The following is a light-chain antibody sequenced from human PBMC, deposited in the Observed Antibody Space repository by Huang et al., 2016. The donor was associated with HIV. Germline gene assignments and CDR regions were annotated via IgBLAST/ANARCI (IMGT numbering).Light chain of an antibody. CDR2: DAS. V-gene: IGKV3-11*01. Sequence: EIVLTQSPATLSLSPGERATLSCRASQSGRTYLAWYQQKPGQAPRLLIYDASNRATGSPARFSGSGSGTDFTLTISNLQSEDFAVYYCQQRSAWPLTFGGGTKVEI. J-gene: IGKJ4*01. CDR3: QQRSAWPLT. CDR1: QSGRTY.